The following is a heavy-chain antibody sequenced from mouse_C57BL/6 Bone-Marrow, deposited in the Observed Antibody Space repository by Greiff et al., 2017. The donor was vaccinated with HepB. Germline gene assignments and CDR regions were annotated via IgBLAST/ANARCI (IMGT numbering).Heavy chain of an antibody. J-gene: IGHJ1*03. CDR3: ARNGDGYPYWYFDV. CDR1: GFSLTSYA. D-gene: IGHD2-3*01. CDR2: IWTGGGT. Sequence: VKLVESGPGLVAPSQSLSITCTVSGFSLTSYAISWVRQPPGKGLEWLGVIWTGGGTNYNSALKSRLSISKDNSKSQVFLKMNSLQTDDTARYYCARNGDGYPYWYFDVWGTGTTVTVSS. V-gene: IGHV2-9-1*01.